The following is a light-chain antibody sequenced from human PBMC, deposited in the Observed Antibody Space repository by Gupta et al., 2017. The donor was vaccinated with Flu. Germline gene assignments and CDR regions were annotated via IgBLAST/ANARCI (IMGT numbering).Light chain of an antibody. Sequence: SYVLTPPPSVSVAPGQTDRCACGGNNIGSKGVHWYQQQPGKAPVLVVYDDITRPSGIPEGCFGSNYGNTATLTTSRVEAGEEADDYCQVWDSNSDNWVFGGGTKLTVL. CDR3: QVWDSNSDNWV. CDR2: DDI. J-gene: IGLJ2*01. CDR1: NIGSKG. V-gene: IGLV3-21*02.